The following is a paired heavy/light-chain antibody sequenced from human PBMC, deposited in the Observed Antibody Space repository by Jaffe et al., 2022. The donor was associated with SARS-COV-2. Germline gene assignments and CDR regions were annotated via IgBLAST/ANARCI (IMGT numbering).Light chain of an antibody. CDR2: DAS. CDR1: QSVSNY. V-gene: IGKV3-11*01. CDR3: QNRGNSIT. J-gene: IGKJ5*01. Sequence: EVVLTQSPATLSLSPGERATLSCRASQSVSNYLAWYQQKPGQAPRLLFYDASNRATGIPARFSGSGSGTDFTLTISSLEPEDFAVYYCQNRGNSITFGQGTRLEIK.
Heavy chain of an antibody. CDR3: AREDRFGGYNRPYFDY. J-gene: IGHJ4*02. D-gene: IGHD3-10*01. CDR2: IYYSGSI. Sequence: QVQLQESGPGLVRPSETLSLTCTVSGGSTSNYYWSWIRQPPGKTLEWIGYIYYSGSINYNPSLKSRVTISIDTSRNQFSLKLNSVTAADTAVYYCAREDRFGGYNRPYFDYWGRGILVTVSS. CDR1: GGSTSNYY. V-gene: IGHV4-59*01.